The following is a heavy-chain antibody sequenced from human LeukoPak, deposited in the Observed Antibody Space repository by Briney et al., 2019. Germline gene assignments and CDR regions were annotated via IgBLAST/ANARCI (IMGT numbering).Heavy chain of an antibody. J-gene: IGHJ4*02. D-gene: IGHD3-9*01. V-gene: IGHV4-59*01. Sequence: SETLSLTCTVSGGSISNYYWSWIRQPPGKGLEWIGYIYYSGSTNYNPSLKSRVTISVDTSKNQFSLKLSSVTAEDTAVYYCANYDILTGYIYWGQGTLVTVSS. CDR1: GGSISNYY. CDR3: ANYDILTGYIY. CDR2: IYYSGST.